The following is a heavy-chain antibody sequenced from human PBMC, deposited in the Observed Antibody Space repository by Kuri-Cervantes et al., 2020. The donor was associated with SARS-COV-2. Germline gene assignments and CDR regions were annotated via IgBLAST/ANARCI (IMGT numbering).Heavy chain of an antibody. CDR3: AIPPFSRAPSYYYYMDV. V-gene: IGHV3-11*04. CDR2: ISSSGSTI. Sequence: GGSLRLSCAASGFTFSDYYMSWIRQAPGKGLEWVSYISSSGSTIYYADSVKGRFTISRDNSKNTLYLQMNSLRAEDTAVYYCAIPPFSRAPSYYYYMDVWGKGTTVTVSS. J-gene: IGHJ6*03. CDR1: GFTFSDYY. D-gene: IGHD2/OR15-2a*01.